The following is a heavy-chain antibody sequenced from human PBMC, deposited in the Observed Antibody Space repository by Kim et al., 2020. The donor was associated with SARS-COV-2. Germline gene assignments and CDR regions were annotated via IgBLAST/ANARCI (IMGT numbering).Heavy chain of an antibody. Sequence: ASVKVSCKASGYPFPNYAIHWVRQAPGQRLEWLGWINAGNGDTKYSQNFQDRVTITRDTSASTAYMELSSLRSEDTAVYSCARGYCSSTSCQYYFDYWGQGTLVTVSS. CDR2: INAGNGDT. CDR3: ARGYCSSTSCQYYFDY. V-gene: IGHV1-3*01. D-gene: IGHD2-2*01. CDR1: GYPFPNYA. J-gene: IGHJ4*02.